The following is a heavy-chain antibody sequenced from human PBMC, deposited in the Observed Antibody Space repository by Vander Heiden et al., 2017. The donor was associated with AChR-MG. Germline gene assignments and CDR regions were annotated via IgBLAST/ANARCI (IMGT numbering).Heavy chain of an antibody. J-gene: IGHJ2*01. CDR3: ARDGHMVGATRGRGWYFDL. D-gene: IGHD1-26*01. Sequence: EVQLVESGGGLVQPGGSLSLSCAASGFPFSSYRMNWVRQAPGKGLEWVSYISSSSSTIYYADSVKGRFTISRDNAKNSLYLQMNSLRDEDTAVYYCARDGHMVGATRGRGWYFDLWGRGTLVTVSS. CDR2: ISSSSSTI. CDR1: GFPFSSYR. V-gene: IGHV3-48*02.